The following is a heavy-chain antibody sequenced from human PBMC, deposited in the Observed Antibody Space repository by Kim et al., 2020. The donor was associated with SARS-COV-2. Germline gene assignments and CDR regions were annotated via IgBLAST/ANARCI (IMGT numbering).Heavy chain of an antibody. D-gene: IGHD3-3*01. CDR3: ARVRRITIFGVVITDAFDI. J-gene: IGHJ3*02. Sequence: SETLSLTCTVSGGSISSYYWSWIRQPPGKGLEWIGYIYYSGSTNYNPSLKSRVTISVDTSKNQFSLKLSSLTAADTAVYYCARVRRITIFGVVITDAFDIWGQGTMVTVSS. CDR1: GGSISSYY. V-gene: IGHV4-59*01. CDR2: IYYSGST.